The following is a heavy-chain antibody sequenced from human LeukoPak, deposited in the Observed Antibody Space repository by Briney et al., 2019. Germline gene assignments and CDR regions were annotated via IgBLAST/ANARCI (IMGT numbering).Heavy chain of an antibody. Sequence: ASVKVSCKASGYTFTSYGISWVRQAPGQGLEWMGIINPSGGSTSYAQKFQGRVTMTRDMSTSTVYMELSSLRSEDTAVYYCARDAQWLGRHTPYYYYYMDVWGKGTTVTVSS. V-gene: IGHV1-46*01. CDR3: ARDAQWLGRHTPYYYYYMDV. D-gene: IGHD6-19*01. CDR2: INPSGGST. CDR1: GYTFTSYG. J-gene: IGHJ6*03.